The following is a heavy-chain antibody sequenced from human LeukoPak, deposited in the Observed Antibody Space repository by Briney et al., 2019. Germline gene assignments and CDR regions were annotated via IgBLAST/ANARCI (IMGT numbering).Heavy chain of an antibody. D-gene: IGHD4-17*01. V-gene: IGHV1-2*02. CDR1: VYSFTHHN. CDR3: ARVLSAVTSTFDY. J-gene: IGHJ4*02. CDR2: IKPNNGDT. Sequence: ASVKVSCKASVYSFTHHNVHWVRQAPGQALEWMRWIKPNNGDTKFSQKFQDRVTLTSDTSIDTAYMEMSGLTSDDTAIYYCARVLSAVTSTFDYWGQGTLVTVSS.